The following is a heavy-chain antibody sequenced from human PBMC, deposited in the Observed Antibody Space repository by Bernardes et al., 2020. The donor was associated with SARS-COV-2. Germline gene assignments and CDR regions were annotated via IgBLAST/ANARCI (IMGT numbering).Heavy chain of an antibody. CDR3: ASLRIMITFGGIIDI. D-gene: IGHD3-16*02. CDR1: GFTFDDYG. J-gene: IGHJ3*02. Sequence: GGSLRLSCAASGFTFDDYGMSWVRQAPGKGLEWVSGINWNGGSTGYADSVKGRFTISRDNAKNSLYLQMNSLRAEDTALHHCASLRIMITFGGIIDIWGQGTMVTVSS. CDR2: INWNGGST. V-gene: IGHV3-20*01.